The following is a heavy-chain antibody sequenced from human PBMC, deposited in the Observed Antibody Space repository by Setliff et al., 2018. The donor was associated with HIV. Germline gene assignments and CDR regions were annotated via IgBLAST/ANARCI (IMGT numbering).Heavy chain of an antibody. J-gene: IGHJ3*02. CDR1: GFTFSRYN. CDR3: ARGYWEWDDSIGDAFDI. V-gene: IGHV3-48*01. Sequence: LRLSCAASGFTFSRYNLNWVRQSPGKGLEWISYINGGNDMIYYADSVKGRFTISRDSATNSLYLQMNSLRADDTAVYYCARGYWEWDDSIGDAFDIWGQGTMVTVSS. CDR2: INGGNDMI. D-gene: IGHD3-3*01.